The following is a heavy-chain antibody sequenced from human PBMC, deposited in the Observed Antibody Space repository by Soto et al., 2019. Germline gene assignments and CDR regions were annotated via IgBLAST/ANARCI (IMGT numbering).Heavy chain of an antibody. V-gene: IGHV1-18*01. CDR1: GYTFSTYG. CDR3: ARSGRSNYYYGMDV. CDR2: ISAYSGNT. Sequence: QVQLVQSGADVKKPGASVQVSCKTSGYTFSTYGISWVRQAPGQGLEWMGWISAYSGNTNYAQNLQGRVTRTTDTFTSKAYMERRSLRSDEAAVYYCARSGRSNYYYGMDVWGQGTTVTVSS. D-gene: IGHD1-26*01. J-gene: IGHJ6*02.